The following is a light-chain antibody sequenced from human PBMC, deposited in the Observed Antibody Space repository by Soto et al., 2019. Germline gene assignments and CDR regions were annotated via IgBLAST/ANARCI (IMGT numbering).Light chain of an antibody. V-gene: IGKV1-12*01. J-gene: IGKJ2*01. CDR2: AAS. CDR3: QQANSFPRP. CDR1: QGISSW. Sequence: EIQMTQSPSSVSESVGDRVTITYRASQGISSWLAWYQHKPGKAPKLLIYAASSLQSGVPSRFSGCGSGTDFTLTISSPQPEDFATYYCQQANSFPRPFGQGTKLEIK.